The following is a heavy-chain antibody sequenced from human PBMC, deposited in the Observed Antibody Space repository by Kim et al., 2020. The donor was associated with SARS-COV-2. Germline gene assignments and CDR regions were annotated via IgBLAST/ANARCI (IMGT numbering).Heavy chain of an antibody. CDR2: ISSSSSYT. J-gene: IGHJ6*02. Sequence: GGSLRLSCAASGFTFSDYYMSWIRQAPGKGLEWVSYISSSSSYTNYADSVKGRFTISRDNAKNSLYLQMNSLRAEDTAVYYCARDGGLILAAADPYGMDVWGQGTTVTVSS. D-gene: IGHD6-13*01. V-gene: IGHV3-11*05. CDR3: ARDGGLILAAADPYGMDV. CDR1: GFTFSDYY.